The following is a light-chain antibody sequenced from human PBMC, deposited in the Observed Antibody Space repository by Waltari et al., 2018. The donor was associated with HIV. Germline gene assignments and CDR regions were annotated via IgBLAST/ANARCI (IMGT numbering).Light chain of an antibody. J-gene: IGKJ1*01. CDR1: QNISNY. CDR3: QQSYSTPWT. CDR2: AAS. V-gene: IGKV1-39*01. Sequence: DIQMTQSPSSLSASVGDRVTITCRASQNISNYLNWYQHKPGKAPKLLIYAASCLQSGVPSSFSGSGSGTDFTLTISSLQPEDFATYYCQQSYSTPWTFGQGTRVEIK.